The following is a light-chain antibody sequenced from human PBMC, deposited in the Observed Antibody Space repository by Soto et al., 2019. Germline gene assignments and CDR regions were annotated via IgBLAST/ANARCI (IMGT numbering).Light chain of an antibody. CDR3: HQYNSYS. J-gene: IGKJ1*01. CDR1: QDIRNT. CDR2: HAS. V-gene: IGKV1-13*02. Sequence: AIQMTQSPSSLSASVGDRVAISCRASQDIRNTLAWYQQKPGTAPKLLIYHASTLESGVPSRFSGSGSGTEFTLTISSLQPDDFATYYCHQYNSYSFGQGSKVDIK.